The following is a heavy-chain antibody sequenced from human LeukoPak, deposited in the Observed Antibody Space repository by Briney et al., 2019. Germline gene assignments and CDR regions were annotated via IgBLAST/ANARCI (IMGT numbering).Heavy chain of an antibody. D-gene: IGHD3-16*01. CDR1: GFTFSSYA. Sequence: QPGGSLRLSCAAPGFTFSSYAMHWVRQAPGKGLEWVAVISYDGSNKYYADSVKGRFTISRDNSKNTLYLQMNSLRAEDTAVYYCAREETRQGGFDYWGQGTLVTVSS. V-gene: IGHV3-30*04. J-gene: IGHJ4*02. CDR2: ISYDGSNK. CDR3: AREETRQGGFDY.